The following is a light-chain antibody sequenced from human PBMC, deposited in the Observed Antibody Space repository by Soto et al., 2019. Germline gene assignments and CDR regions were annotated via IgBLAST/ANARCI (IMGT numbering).Light chain of an antibody. J-gene: IGLJ1*01. CDR2: EVT. Sequence: GQSITTSCTGTTSDVGGYNYVSWYQQHPGKAPILMIYEVTNRPSGVSNRFSGSKSGNTASLTISGLQVEDEAEYYCGSYTGSITYVFGTGTKVTVL. V-gene: IGLV2-14*01. CDR3: GSYTGSITYV. CDR1: TSDVGGYNY.